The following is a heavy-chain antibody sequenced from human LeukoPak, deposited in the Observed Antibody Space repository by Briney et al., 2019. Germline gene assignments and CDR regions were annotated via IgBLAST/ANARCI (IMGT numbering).Heavy chain of an antibody. V-gene: IGHV3-23*01. CDR1: GFTFSSHA. CDR2: ISSNGDKT. D-gene: IGHD2-21*01. J-gene: IGHJ4*02. CDR3: AKDTNCGGDCYFYYFDC. Sequence: PGGSLRLSCAASGFTFSSHAMSWVRLAPGKGLEWVSGISSNGDKTFYADSVKGRFTISRDNSKNTLYLQMNTLRAEDAAVYYCAKDTNCGGDCYFYYFDCWGQGTLVTVSS.